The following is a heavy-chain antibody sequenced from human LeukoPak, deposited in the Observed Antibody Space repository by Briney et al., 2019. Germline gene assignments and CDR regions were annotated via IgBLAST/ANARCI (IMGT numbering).Heavy chain of an antibody. Sequence: NTSETLSLTCAVSGHSISSNYYWGWIRQPPGKVLEWIGSIYHNGETYYSPSLKSRVPMSVDQSKNQFSLKLNAVTAADTAVYYCARQIDREVPLDSDHWGQGTLVSVS. CDR3: ARQIDREVPLDSDH. CDR2: IYHNGET. D-gene: IGHD2-2*01. V-gene: IGHV4-38-2*01. J-gene: IGHJ4*02. CDR1: GHSISSNYY.